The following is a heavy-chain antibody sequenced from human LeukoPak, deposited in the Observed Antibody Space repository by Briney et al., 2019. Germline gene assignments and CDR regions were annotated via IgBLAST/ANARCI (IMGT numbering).Heavy chain of an antibody. V-gene: IGHV1-46*03. CDR1: GGTFSSYT. J-gene: IGHJ4*02. CDR3: ARGRAVGVRAGFDY. Sequence: ASVKVSCKASGGTFSSYTISWVRQAPGQGLEWMGIINPSGGSTTYAQKFQGRVTMTRDTSTSTVYMELSSLRSEETALYYCARGRAVGVRAGFDYWGQGTLVTVSS. D-gene: IGHD1-26*01. CDR2: INPSGGST.